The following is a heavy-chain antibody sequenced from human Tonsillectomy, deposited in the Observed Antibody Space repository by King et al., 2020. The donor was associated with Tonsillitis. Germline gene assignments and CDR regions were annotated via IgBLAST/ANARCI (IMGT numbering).Heavy chain of an antibody. CDR1: RFTFSTYA. CDR3: AKGITIFGVVTGDWFDP. Sequence: VQLVESGGGFIQPGGSLRLSCAASRFTFSTYAMSWVRQAPGKGLEWVSAISGSGDRKYYADSVKGRITISRDNSRNTLYLQMNSLRAEDTAVYYCAKGITIFGVVTGDWFDPWGQGTLVTVSS. CDR2: ISGSGDRK. V-gene: IGHV3-23*04. J-gene: IGHJ5*02. D-gene: IGHD3-3*01.